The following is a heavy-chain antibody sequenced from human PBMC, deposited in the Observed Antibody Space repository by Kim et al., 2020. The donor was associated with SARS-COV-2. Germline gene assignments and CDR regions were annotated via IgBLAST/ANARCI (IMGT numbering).Heavy chain of an antibody. J-gene: IGHJ4*02. V-gene: IGHV3-48*02. D-gene: IGHD3-22*01. Sequence: VKGRFTISRDNAKNSLYRQMNSLRDEDTAVYYCAREGYYDSSGYYLFDYWGQGTLVTVSS. CDR3: AREGYYDSSGYYLFDY.